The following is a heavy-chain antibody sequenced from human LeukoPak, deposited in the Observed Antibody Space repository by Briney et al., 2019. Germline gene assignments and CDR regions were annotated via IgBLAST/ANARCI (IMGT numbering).Heavy chain of an antibody. V-gene: IGHV4-39*01. CDR3: AGQDIVGAIDAFDI. J-gene: IGHJ3*02. CDR2: IYYSGST. CDR1: GGSISSSSCY. D-gene: IGHD5-12*01. Sequence: SSQTLSLTCTVSGGSISSSSCYWGWIRQPPGKGLEWIGSIYYSGSTYYNPSLKSRVTISVDTSKNQFSLKLSSVTAADTAVYYCAGQDIVGAIDAFDIWGQGTMVTVSS.